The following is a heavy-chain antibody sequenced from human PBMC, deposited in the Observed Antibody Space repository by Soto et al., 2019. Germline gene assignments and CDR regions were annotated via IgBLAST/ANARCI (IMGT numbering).Heavy chain of an antibody. CDR1: CGSFIGYY. CDR2: ISHSGST. V-gene: IGHV4-34*01. D-gene: IGHD3-22*01. J-gene: IGHJ4*02. Sequence: SETVSLTCAVYCGSFIGYYWSWIRQPPGKGLEWIGEISHSGSTNYNPSLKSRVTISVDTSKNQFSLKLSSVTAADTAVYYCARGRDYYDSSAIKGDTFDYWGQGTLVTVSS. CDR3: ARGRDYYDSSAIKGDTFDY.